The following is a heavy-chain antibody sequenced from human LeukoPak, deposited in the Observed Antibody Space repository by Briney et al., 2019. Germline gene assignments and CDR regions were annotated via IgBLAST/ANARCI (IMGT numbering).Heavy chain of an antibody. CDR3: TRADGARWLQFLHYFDY. V-gene: IGHV3-49*04. CDR2: IRSKAYGGTT. Sequence: GGSLRLSCTASGFTFGDYAMSWVRQAPGKGLEWVGFIRSKAYGGTTEYAASVKGRFTISRDDSKSIAYLQMNSLKTEDTAVYYRTRADGARWLQFLHYFDYWGQGTLVTVSS. CDR1: GFTFGDYA. J-gene: IGHJ4*02. D-gene: IGHD5-24*01.